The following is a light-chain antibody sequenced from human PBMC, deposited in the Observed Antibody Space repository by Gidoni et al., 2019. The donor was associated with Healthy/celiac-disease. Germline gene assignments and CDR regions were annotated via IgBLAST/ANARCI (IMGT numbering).Light chain of an antibody. CDR3: QQYGSSPWT. V-gene: IGKV3-20*01. J-gene: IGKJ1*01. Sequence: EIVLTQSPGTLFLSPGERATLSCRASQSVSSSYLACYQQKPGQAPRRLIYGASSRATGIPDRVSGSGSGTDFTLTISRLEPEDFAVYYCQQYGSSPWTFGQGTKVEIK. CDR2: GAS. CDR1: QSVSSSY.